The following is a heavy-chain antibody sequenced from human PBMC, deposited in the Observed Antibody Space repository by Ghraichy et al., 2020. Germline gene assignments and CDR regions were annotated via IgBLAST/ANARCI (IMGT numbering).Heavy chain of an antibody. V-gene: IGHV4-31*03. CDR2: IYYSGST. CDR1: GGSISSGGYY. D-gene: IGHD3-9*01. J-gene: IGHJ4*02. Sequence: SETLSLTCTVSGGSISSGGYYWSWIRQHPGKGLEWIGYIYYSGSTYYNPSLKSRVTISVDTSKNQFSPKLSSVTAADTAVYYCARESDWYYFDYWGQGTLVTVSS. CDR3: ARESDWYYFDY.